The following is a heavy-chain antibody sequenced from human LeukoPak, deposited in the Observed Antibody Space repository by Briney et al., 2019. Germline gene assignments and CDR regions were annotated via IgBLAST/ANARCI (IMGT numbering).Heavy chain of an antibody. D-gene: IGHD6-13*01. V-gene: IGHV1-46*01. Sequence: GASVKVSCKAFRYTFSSNYIHWVRQAPGQGLEWMGIINPSGGSTTYAQKFQGRLTMTRDTSTSTVYMELSSLKSEDTAVYYCAREGVEQQRPLDYWGQGTPVTVSS. J-gene: IGHJ4*02. CDR1: RYTFSSNY. CDR2: INPSGGST. CDR3: AREGVEQQRPLDY.